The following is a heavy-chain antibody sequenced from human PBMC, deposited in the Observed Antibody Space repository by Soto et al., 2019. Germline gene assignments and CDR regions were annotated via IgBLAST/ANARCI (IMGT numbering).Heavy chain of an antibody. Sequence: EVQLVESGGGLIQPGGSLTLSCAASGFTVSSNDMSWVRQAPGKGLEWVSLIYSSGSTHYADSVKGRFTISRDNSKNTLQPHMNSLGAEETAGYYSARGHLNRNGAYWGQGPLVTASS. CDR2: IYSSGST. CDR3: ARGHLNRNGAY. D-gene: IGHD1-26*01. J-gene: IGHJ4*02. V-gene: IGHV3-53*01. CDR1: GFTVSSND.